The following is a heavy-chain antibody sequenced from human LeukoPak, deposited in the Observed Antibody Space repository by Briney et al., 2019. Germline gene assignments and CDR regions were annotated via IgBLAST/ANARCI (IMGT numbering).Heavy chain of an antibody. CDR1: GFTFSSFA. J-gene: IGHJ3*02. CDR3: ARDEGGYSYEVYAFDI. CDR2: MSGSGGMT. Sequence: LAGGSLRLSCAASGFTFSSFAMSWVRQAPGEGLEWVSAMSGSGGMTYSADSVKGRFTISRDNSKDTLYLQMNSLRAEDTAVYYCARDEGGYSYEVYAFDIWGQGTMVTVSS. V-gene: IGHV3-23*01. D-gene: IGHD5-18*01.